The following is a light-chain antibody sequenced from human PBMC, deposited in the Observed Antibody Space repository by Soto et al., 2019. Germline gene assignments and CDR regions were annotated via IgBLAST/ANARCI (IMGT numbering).Light chain of an antibody. J-gene: IGKJ1*01. V-gene: IGKV2-30*02. Sequence: DVVMTQSPLSLPVTLGQPASISCRSSQSLVHSDGNTYLNWFQQRPGQSPRRLIYKVSNRDSGVPDRFSGSGSGTDFTLKISRVEAEDVGVYYRMQGIHWPWTLGQGTKVDIK. CDR3: MQGIHWPWT. CDR2: KVS. CDR1: QSLVHSDGNTY.